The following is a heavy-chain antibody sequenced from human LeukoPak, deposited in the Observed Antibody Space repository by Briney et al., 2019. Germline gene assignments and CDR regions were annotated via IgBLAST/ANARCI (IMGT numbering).Heavy chain of an antibody. D-gene: IGHD6-13*01. V-gene: IGHV1-2*02. J-gene: IGHJ4*02. CDR3: ARDRVAAAGSLRYYFDY. Sequence: ASVKVSCKASGGTFSSYAISWVRQAPGQGLEWMGWINPNSGGTNYAQKFQGRVTMTRDTSISTAYMELSRLRSDDTAVYYCARDRVAAAGSLRYYFDYWGQGTLVTVSS. CDR1: GGTFSSYA. CDR2: INPNSGGT.